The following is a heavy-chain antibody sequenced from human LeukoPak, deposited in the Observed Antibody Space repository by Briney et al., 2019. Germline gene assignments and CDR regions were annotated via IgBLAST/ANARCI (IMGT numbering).Heavy chain of an antibody. Sequence: GASVKVSCKASGYTFTSYGISWVRQAPGQGLEWMGWISAYNGNTNYAQKLQGRVTMTTDTSTSTAYMELRSLRSDDTAVYYCARVRRYYDSSGYYYGFDYWGQGTLVTVSS. D-gene: IGHD3-22*01. CDR2: ISAYNGNT. V-gene: IGHV1-18*01. CDR1: GYTFTSYG. CDR3: ARVRRYYDSSGYYYGFDY. J-gene: IGHJ4*02.